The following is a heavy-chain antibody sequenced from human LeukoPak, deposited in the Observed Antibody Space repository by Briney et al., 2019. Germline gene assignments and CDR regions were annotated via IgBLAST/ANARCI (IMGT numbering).Heavy chain of an antibody. Sequence: ASVKVSCKASGYTFTSYYMHWVRQAPGQGLEWMGLINPSGGSTSYAQKFQGRVTMTRDTSTSTVYMELSSLRSEDTAVYYCARENTMVRGPRGWFDPWGQGTLVTVSS. D-gene: IGHD3-10*01. V-gene: IGHV1-46*01. CDR2: INPSGGST. CDR3: ARENTMVRGPRGWFDP. CDR1: GYTFTSYY. J-gene: IGHJ5*02.